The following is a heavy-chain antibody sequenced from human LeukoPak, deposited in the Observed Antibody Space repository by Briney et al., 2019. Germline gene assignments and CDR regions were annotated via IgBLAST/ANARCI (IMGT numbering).Heavy chain of an antibody. V-gene: IGHV3-30*04. J-gene: IGHJ4*02. Sequence: GGSLRLSCAASGFTFSNYAMYWVRQAPGKGLEWVAVISYDGRNKFYADSVKGRFTISRDNSKNTLYLQMNSLRAEDTAVYYCARGQEEVVPAAIHFDFDYWGQGTLVTVSS. CDR3: ARGQEEVVPAAIHFDFDY. CDR1: GFTFSNYA. CDR2: ISYDGRNK. D-gene: IGHD2-2*02.